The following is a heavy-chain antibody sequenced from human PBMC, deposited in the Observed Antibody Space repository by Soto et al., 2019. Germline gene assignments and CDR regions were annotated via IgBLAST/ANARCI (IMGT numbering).Heavy chain of an antibody. Sequence: LSLTCTVSGGSISSFYWSWIRQPPGKGLEWIGYIYYTGSTNYNPSLKSRVTISVDTSMNQVSLNLTSVTAADTAVYYCARKRLAVTGPFDYWGQGTLVTVSS. CDR1: GGSISSFY. D-gene: IGHD6-19*01. V-gene: IGHV4-59*01. J-gene: IGHJ4*02. CDR2: IYYTGST. CDR3: ARKRLAVTGPFDY.